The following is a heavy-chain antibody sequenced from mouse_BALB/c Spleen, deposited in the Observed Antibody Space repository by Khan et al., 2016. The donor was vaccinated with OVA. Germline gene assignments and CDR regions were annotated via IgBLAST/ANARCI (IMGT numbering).Heavy chain of an antibody. V-gene: IGHV2-6-1*01. CDR3: ARQPYYHYNIMDY. CDR1: GFSLTNYG. Sequence: QVQLKQSGPGLVAPSQSLSLTCTISGFSLTNYGVHWFRQPPGKGLEWLVVIWSDGSTTYNSALKSRLTISKDNSKSQVFLKMNSLQTDDTAVYFCARQPYYHYNIMDYWGQGTSVTVSS. J-gene: IGHJ4*01. D-gene: IGHD2-10*01. CDR2: IWSDGST.